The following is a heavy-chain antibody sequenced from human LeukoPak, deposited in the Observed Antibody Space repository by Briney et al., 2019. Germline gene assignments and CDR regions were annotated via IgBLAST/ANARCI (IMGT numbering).Heavy chain of an antibody. CDR1: GGSISSYY. Sequence: SETLSLTCTVSGGSISSYYWSWVRQPPGKGLEWIGYIYYSGSTNYNTSLKSGGTISVDTSKIQFSLKLNSVTAADTAVYYCARDPRGGTSRDNWFDPWGQGTLVTVSS. D-gene: IGHD1-1*01. CDR3: ARDPRGGTSRDNWFDP. J-gene: IGHJ5*02. CDR2: IYYSGST. V-gene: IGHV4-59*01.